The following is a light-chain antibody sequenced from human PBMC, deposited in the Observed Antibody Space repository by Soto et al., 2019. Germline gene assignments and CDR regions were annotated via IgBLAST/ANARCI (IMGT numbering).Light chain of an antibody. J-gene: IGKJ2*01. CDR3: QQYASNVAT. Sequence: DIQMTQSPSSLSASVGDRVTITCRASQDILNYLAWFQQKPGKAPKSLIYGASSLHSGVPSRFSGSGFGTDFSLTISSLQPEVFATYYCQQYASNVATFGQGTTLEV. CDR1: QDILNY. V-gene: IGKV1-16*01. CDR2: GAS.